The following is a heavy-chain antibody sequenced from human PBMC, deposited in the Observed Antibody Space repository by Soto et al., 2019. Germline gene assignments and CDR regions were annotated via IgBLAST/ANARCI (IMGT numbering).Heavy chain of an antibody. D-gene: IGHD6-6*01. Sequence: GALRLSCAASGFTFSSYWMSWVRQAPGKGLEWVANIKQDGSEKYYVDSVKGRFTISRDNAKNSLYLQMNSLRAEDTAVYYCARSIAARLNWFDPWGQGTLVTVSS. CDR3: ARSIAARLNWFDP. CDR1: GFTFSSYW. V-gene: IGHV3-7*01. CDR2: IKQDGSEK. J-gene: IGHJ5*02.